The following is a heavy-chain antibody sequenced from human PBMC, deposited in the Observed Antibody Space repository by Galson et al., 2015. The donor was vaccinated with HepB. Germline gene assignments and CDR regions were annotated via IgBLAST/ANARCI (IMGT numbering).Heavy chain of an antibody. V-gene: IGHV1-69*10. D-gene: IGHD5-18*01. Sequence: SVKVSCKASGGTFRSYAISWVRQAPGQGLEWMGGIIPILSIANYAQKFQGRVTITADKSTSTAYMELSSLRSEDTAVYYCASLTPVTNWFDPWGQGTLVTVSS. CDR3: ASLTPVTNWFDP. J-gene: IGHJ5*02. CDR2: IIPILSIA. CDR1: GGTFRSYA.